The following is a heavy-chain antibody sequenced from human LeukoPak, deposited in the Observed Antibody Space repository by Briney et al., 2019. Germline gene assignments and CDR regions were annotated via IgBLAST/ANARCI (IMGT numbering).Heavy chain of an antibody. V-gene: IGHV1-18*01. CDR2: ISAYNGNT. D-gene: IGHD1-26*01. CDR1: GYTFTSYG. J-gene: IGHJ3*02. CDR3: ARVASGSYTAYGAFDI. Sequence: ASVKVSCKASGYTFTSYGISWVRQAPGQGLEWMGWISAYNGNTNYAQKLQGRVTMTTDTSTSTAYMELRSLRSDDTAVYYCARVASGSYTAYGAFDIWGQGTMVTVSS.